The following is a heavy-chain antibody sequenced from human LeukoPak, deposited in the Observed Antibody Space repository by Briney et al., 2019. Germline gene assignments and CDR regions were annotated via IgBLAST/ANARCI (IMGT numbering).Heavy chain of an antibody. D-gene: IGHD1-26*01. CDR1: GFTFDDYA. CDR2: ISWNSGSI. V-gene: IGHV3-9*01. CDR3: AREGQELRYFDY. J-gene: IGHJ4*02. Sequence: GGSLRLSCAASGFTFDDYAMHWVRQAPGKGLEWVSGISWNSGSIGYADSVKGRFTISRDNAKNSLYLQMNSLRAEDTALHYLAREGQELRYFDYWGQGTLVTVSS.